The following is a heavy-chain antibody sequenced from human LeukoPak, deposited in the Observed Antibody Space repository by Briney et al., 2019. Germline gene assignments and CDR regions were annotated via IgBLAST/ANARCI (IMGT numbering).Heavy chain of an antibody. Sequence: GGSLRLSCAVSGFTFRNYWMSWVRQAPGKGLEWAANIKQDGSEKYYVDSVKGRFAISRDNVKNSLYLQMNSLRAEDTAVYYCARDEPVGATTGWGQGTLVTVSS. CDR1: GFTFRNYW. D-gene: IGHD1-26*01. CDR3: ARDEPVGATTG. V-gene: IGHV3-7*01. J-gene: IGHJ4*02. CDR2: IKQDGSEK.